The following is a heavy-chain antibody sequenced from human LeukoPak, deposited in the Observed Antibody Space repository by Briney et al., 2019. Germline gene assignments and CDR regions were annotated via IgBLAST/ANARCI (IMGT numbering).Heavy chain of an antibody. V-gene: IGHV1-2*02. J-gene: IGHJ5*02. Sequence: GAAVKVSCKASGNAFSDFYFNCVRQAPGRGREWVGWINPHSRATHYAQRFRGRVTMEASITTAYMELNSLTSDDTAVYYCVTTSVTHTRDPWGQGTLVTVSS. CDR3: VTTSVTHTRDP. CDR1: GNAFSDFY. CDR2: INPHSRAT. D-gene: IGHD5/OR15-5a*01.